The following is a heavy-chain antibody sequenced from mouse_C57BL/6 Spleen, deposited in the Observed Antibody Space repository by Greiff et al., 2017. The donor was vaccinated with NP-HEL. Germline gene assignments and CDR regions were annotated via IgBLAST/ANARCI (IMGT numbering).Heavy chain of an antibody. J-gene: IGHJ2*01. D-gene: IGHD2-4*01. CDR1: GYAFSSSW. CDR3: ARSRYDYEGDFDY. V-gene: IGHV1-82*01. CDR2: IYPGDGDT. Sequence: VQLQQSGPELVKPGASVKISCKASGYAFSSSWMNWVKQRPGKGLEWIGRIYPGDGDTNYNGKFKGKATLTADKSSSTAYMQLSSLTSEDSAVYFCARSRYDYEGDFDYWGQGTTLTVSS.